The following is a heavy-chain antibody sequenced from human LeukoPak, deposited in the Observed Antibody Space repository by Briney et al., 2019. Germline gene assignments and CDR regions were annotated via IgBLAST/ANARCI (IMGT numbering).Heavy chain of an antibody. D-gene: IGHD5-12*01. CDR1: GFTFSDYY. CDR3: ARVKSGYDYDAFDI. Sequence: PGGSLRLSCAASGFTFSDYYMSWIRQAPGKGLEWVSYISSSGSTIYYADSVKGRFTISRDNAKNSLYLQMNSLRAEDTAVYYCARVKSGYDYDAFDIWGQGTMVTVSS. J-gene: IGHJ3*02. V-gene: IGHV3-11*04. CDR2: ISSSGSTI.